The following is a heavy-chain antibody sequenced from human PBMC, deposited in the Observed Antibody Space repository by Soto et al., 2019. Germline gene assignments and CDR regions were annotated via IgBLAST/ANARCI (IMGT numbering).Heavy chain of an antibody. CDR3: ARALRGSGSWGWFDP. Sequence: QVQLQESGPGLVKTSQTLSLTCTVSGGSISSGDYCWWLLRHPAGKGLEWIGYIYYSGTTYYHPSLTARVTMSVDTSRNHFALELTAVTAADPAVYYCARALRGSGSWGWFDPWGQGTLIHGSS. V-gene: IGHV4-30-4*01. D-gene: IGHD3-10*01. CDR1: GGSISSGDYC. J-gene: IGHJ5*02. CDR2: IYYSGTT.